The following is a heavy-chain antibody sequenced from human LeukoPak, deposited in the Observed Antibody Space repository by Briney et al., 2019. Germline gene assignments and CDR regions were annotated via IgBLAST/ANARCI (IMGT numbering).Heavy chain of an antibody. Sequence: SVKVSCKTSGYMFTTYYPHWVRQAPGQGLEWMGGIIPIFGTANYAQKFQGRVTITADESTSTAYMELSSLRSEDTAVYYCARALLYYYYMDVWGKGTTVTVSS. D-gene: IGHD2-15*01. CDR3: ARALLYYYYMDV. CDR1: GYMFTTYY. J-gene: IGHJ6*03. V-gene: IGHV1-69*13. CDR2: IIPIFGTA.